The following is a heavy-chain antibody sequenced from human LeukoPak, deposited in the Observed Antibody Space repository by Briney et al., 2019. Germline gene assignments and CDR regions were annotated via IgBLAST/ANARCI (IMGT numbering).Heavy chain of an antibody. D-gene: IGHD3-9*01. CDR2: MNPNSGNT. J-gene: IGHJ4*02. CDR3: ARGRRLTGYYDFDY. CDR1: GYTFTSYD. V-gene: IGHV1-8*01. Sequence: EASVKVSCKASGYTFTSYDVNWVRQATGQGLEWMGWMNPNSGNTGYAQKFQGRVTMTRITSISTAYMELSSLRSEDTAVYYCARGRRLTGYYDFDYWGQGTLVTVSS.